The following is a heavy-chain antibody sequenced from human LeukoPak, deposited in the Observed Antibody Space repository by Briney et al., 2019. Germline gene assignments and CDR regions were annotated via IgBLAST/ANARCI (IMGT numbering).Heavy chain of an antibody. CDR2: IYTRGGT. Sequence: PSETLSLTCTVAGGSISSGSYYWSWIRQPAGKGLEWIGRIYTRGGTNYNPSLKSRVTISVDTSKNQFSLKLSSVTAADTAVYYCARDREDTAMLLWGQGTLVTVSS. D-gene: IGHD5-18*01. V-gene: IGHV4-61*02. CDR3: ARDREDTAMLL. CDR1: GGSISSGSYY. J-gene: IGHJ4*02.